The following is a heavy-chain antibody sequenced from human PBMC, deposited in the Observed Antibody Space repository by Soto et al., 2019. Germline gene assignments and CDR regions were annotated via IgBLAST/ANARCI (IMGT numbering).Heavy chain of an antibody. Sequence: SETLSRTCSFCVCSIISSNCCICVRHPPGKWLEWMGEIYHSGSTNYNPSLKIRVTISVDKSKNQLYLKLSSVTAAETAVYYCARLVSYNDMVIFEYRGQGNMVNVS. CDR1: VCSIISSNC. CDR2: IYHSGST. CDR3: ARLVSYNDMVIFEY. D-gene: IGHD3-9*01. J-gene: IGHJ4*02. V-gene: IGHV4-4*02.